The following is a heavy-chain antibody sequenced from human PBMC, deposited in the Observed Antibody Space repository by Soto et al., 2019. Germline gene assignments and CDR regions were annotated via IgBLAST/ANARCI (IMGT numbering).Heavy chain of an antibody. J-gene: IGHJ5*02. D-gene: IGHD6-13*01. V-gene: IGHV1-46*01. Sequence: QVQLVQSGAEVKKPGASVKVSCKASGYTFTSYYMHWVRQAPGQGLEWMGIINPSGGSTSYEQKFQGRVTMTRDTSTSTVYMELSSLRSEDTAVYYCAVGEGQQLVQNNWFDPWGQGTLVTVSS. CDR2: INPSGGST. CDR3: AVGEGQQLVQNNWFDP. CDR1: GYTFTSYY.